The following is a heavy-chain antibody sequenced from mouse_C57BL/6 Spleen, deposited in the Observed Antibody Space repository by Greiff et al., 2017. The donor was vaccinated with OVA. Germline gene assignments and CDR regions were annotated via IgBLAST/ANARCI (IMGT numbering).Heavy chain of an antibody. CDR2: IDPSDSET. J-gene: IGHJ4*01. V-gene: IGHV1-52*01. D-gene: IGHD2-13*01. CDR1: GYTFTSYW. Sequence: QVQLKQPGAELVRPGSSVKLSCKASGYTFTSYWMHWVKQRPIQGLEWIGNIDPSDSETHYNQKFKDKATLTVDKSSSTAYMQLSSLTSEDSAVYYCARSGGLQDAMDYWGQGTSVTVSS. CDR3: ARSGGLQDAMDY.